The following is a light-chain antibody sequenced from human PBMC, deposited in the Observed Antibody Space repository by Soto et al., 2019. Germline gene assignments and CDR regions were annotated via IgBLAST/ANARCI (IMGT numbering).Light chain of an antibody. CDR2: GAS. Sequence: ESGLKQSPGTQTLSPGERATLSCRARQSVSSSYLAWYQQKPGQAPRLLIYGASSRATGIPARFSGSGSGTELTLTISSLQSEDFAVYYCQQYNNWPSFGGGTKVDIK. CDR1: QSVSSSY. CDR3: QQYNNWPS. J-gene: IGKJ4*01. V-gene: IGKV3D-15*01.